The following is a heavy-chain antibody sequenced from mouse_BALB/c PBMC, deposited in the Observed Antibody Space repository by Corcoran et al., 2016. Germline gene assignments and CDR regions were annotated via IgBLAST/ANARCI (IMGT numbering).Heavy chain of an antibody. D-gene: IGHD2-10*02. CDR1: GFNIKDYY. Sequence: EVQLQQSGAELVRPGALVKLSCKASGFNIKDYYMHWVKQRPEQGLEWIGWIDPENGNTIYDPKFQGKASITADTSSNTAYLQLSSLTSEDTAVYYWALYGNFFAYWGQGTLVTVSA. V-gene: IGHV14-1*02. CDR3: ALYGNFFAY. CDR2: IDPENGNT. J-gene: IGHJ3*01.